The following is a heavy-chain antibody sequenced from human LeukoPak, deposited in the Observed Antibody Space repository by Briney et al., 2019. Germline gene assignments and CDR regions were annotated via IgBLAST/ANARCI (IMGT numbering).Heavy chain of an antibody. CDR1: GGSISSYY. CDR2: IYTSGST. Sequence: PSETLSLTCTVSGGSISSYYWSWIRQPAGKGLEWVGRIYTSGSTNYNPSLKSRVTMSVDTSKNQLSLKLSSVTAADTAVYYCARDSPRYCSGGSCYSYMSAFDIWGQGTMDTVSS. V-gene: IGHV4-4*07. D-gene: IGHD2-15*01. CDR3: ARDSPRYCSGGSCYSYMSAFDI. J-gene: IGHJ3*02.